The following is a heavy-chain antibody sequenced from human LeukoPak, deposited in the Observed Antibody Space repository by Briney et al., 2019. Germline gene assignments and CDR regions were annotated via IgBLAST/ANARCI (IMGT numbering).Heavy chain of an antibody. CDR3: ATSPLVVAAPFDY. V-gene: IGHV1-24*01. Sequence: GASVKVSCNVSGYTLTELSMHWVRQAPGKGLEWMGGFDPEDGETIYAQKFQGRVTMTEDTSTDTAYMELSSLRSEDTAVYYCATSPLVVAAPFDYWGQGTLVTVSS. J-gene: IGHJ4*02. CDR1: GYTLTELS. CDR2: FDPEDGET. D-gene: IGHD2-15*01.